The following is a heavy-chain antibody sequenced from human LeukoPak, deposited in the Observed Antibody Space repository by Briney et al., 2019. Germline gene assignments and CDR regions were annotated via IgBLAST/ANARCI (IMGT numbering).Heavy chain of an antibody. Sequence: RPSETLSLTCTVSGGSISSSSYYWGWIRQPPGKGLEWIGSISYSGSTYYNPSLKSRVTISVDTSKNQFSLKLSSVTAADTAVYYCSRVSSSWSRFDPWGQGTLVTVSS. CDR2: ISYSGST. CDR3: SRVSSSWSRFDP. J-gene: IGHJ5*02. D-gene: IGHD6-13*01. CDR1: GGSISSSSYY. V-gene: IGHV4-39*07.